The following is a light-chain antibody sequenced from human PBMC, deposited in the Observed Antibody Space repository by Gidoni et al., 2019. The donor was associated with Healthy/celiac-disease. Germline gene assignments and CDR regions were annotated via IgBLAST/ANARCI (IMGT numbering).Light chain of an antibody. CDR2: EVS. CDR1: SSDVGSYNL. CDR3: CSDAGSSTWV. Sequence: QSALTQPAFESGSPGQSITIACTGTSSDVGSYNLVSWYQQHPGNATKLMIYEVSKRPSGVSNRCSGSKSCNTASLKISGLQAEDEADYYCCSDAGSSTWVFGGGTKLTVL. J-gene: IGLJ3*02. V-gene: IGLV2-23*02.